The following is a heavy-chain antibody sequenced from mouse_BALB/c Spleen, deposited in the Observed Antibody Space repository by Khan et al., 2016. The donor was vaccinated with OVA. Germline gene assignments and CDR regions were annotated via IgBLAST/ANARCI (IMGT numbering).Heavy chain of an antibody. J-gene: IGHJ2*01. D-gene: IGHD1-1*01. Sequence: EVELVESGGGLVQPGRSQKLSCAASGFTFNSYGMHWVRQAPEKGLEWVAYISGDSNTIDYADTVKGRFTISRDNPKNTPFLQMTSLMSEDTAMYYCGTSYFYGYYFDYWGPGTTLTVS. V-gene: IGHV5-17*02. CDR3: GTSYFYGYYFDY. CDR2: ISGDSNTI. CDR1: GFTFNSYG.